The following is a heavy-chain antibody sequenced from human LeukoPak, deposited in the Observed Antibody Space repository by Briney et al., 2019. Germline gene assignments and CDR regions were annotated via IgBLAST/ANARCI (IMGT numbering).Heavy chain of an antibody. J-gene: IGHJ4*02. Sequence: PGGSLRLSCAASGFIFSNFGMHWVRQAPGKGLEWLAVIWSDGSIQLYAGSVKGRFTISKDDIKNTLHLQMNSLRVDDTAVYYCARDYKTGHTDYWGQGTLVTVSS. CDR2: IWSDGSIQ. D-gene: IGHD3-10*01. CDR1: GFIFSNFG. V-gene: IGHV3-33*01. CDR3: ARDYKTGHTDY.